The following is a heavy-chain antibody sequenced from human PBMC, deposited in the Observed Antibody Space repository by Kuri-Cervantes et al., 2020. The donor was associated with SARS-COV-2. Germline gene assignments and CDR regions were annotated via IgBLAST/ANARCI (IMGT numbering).Heavy chain of an antibody. D-gene: IGHD1-26*01. Sequence: ASVKVSCKASGYTFTSYGISWVRQAPGQGLEWMGWISAYNGNTNYAQKLQGRVTMTTDTSTSTAYMELRSLRSDDTAVYYCARDRGLVGATTFVFDYWGQGTLVTVSS. CDR2: ISAYNGNT. CDR3: ARDRGLVGATTFVFDY. CDR1: GYTFTSYG. J-gene: IGHJ4*02. V-gene: IGHV1-18*01.